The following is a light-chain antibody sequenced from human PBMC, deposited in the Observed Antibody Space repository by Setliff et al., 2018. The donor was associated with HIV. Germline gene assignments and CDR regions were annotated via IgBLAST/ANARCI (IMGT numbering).Light chain of an antibody. J-gene: IGLJ2*01. CDR3: SSYTSSGTVL. V-gene: IGLV2-14*03. CDR2: DVS. CDR1: SSDVGGYNY. Sequence: QSVLTQPASVSGSPGQSITISCTGTSSDVGGYNYVSWYQQHPGKAPKVMVYDVSNRPSGVTNRFSGSKSGNTASLTISGLQAEDEADYYCSSYTSSGTVLFGGGT.